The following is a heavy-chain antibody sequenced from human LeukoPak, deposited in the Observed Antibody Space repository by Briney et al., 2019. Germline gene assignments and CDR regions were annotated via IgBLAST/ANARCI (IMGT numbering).Heavy chain of an antibody. CDR1: GGSISSGGYY. CDR3: ARVRYFDWLSRFNAFDI. CDR2: IYYSGST. J-gene: IGHJ3*02. D-gene: IGHD3-9*01. V-gene: IGHV4-31*03. Sequence: PSETLSLTCTVSGGSISSGGYYWSWIRQHPGKGLEWIGYIYYSGSTYYNPSIKSRVTISVDTSKNQFSLKLSSVTAADTAVYYCARVRYFDWLSRFNAFDIWGQGTMVTVSS.